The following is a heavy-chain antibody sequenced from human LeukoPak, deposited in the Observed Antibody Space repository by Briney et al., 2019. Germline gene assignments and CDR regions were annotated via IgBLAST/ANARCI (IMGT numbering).Heavy chain of an antibody. J-gene: IGHJ5*02. Sequence: ASVKVSCKASAYTFTSYNINWVRQATGQGLEWMGWMNPNSGNTGYAQKFQGRVTMTRNTSISTAYMELSSLTFEDTAVYYCARDGSGSYYDRGWFDPWGQGTLVTVSS. D-gene: IGHD3-10*01. V-gene: IGHV1-8*01. CDR1: AYTFTSYN. CDR3: ARDGSGSYYDRGWFDP. CDR2: MNPNSGNT.